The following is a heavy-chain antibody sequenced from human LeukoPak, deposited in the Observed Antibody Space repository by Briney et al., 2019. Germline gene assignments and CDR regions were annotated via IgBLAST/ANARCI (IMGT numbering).Heavy chain of an antibody. V-gene: IGHV3-11*04. D-gene: IGHD3-10*02. CDR3: AELGITMIGGV. CDR2: ISSSGSTI. J-gene: IGHJ6*04. CDR1: GFSFSNSY. Sequence: PGESLRLSCVVSGFSFSNSYMTWIRQTPGKGLEWVSYISSSGSTIYYADSVKGRFTISRDNAKNSLYLQMNSLRAEDTAVYYCAELGITMIGGVWGKGTTVTISS.